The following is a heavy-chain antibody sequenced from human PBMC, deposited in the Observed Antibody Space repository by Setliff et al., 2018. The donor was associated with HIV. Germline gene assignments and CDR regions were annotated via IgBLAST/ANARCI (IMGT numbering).Heavy chain of an antibody. J-gene: IGHJ4*02. D-gene: IGHD2-21*01. CDR3: ATSIGGTLFDY. V-gene: IGHV4-39*01. Sequence: SETLSLTCTVSGGSISSSSYYWGWIRQPPGRGLEWIGSIYYSGSTYYNPSLKSRVTISVDTSKNQFSLKLSSVTAADTAVYYCATSIGGTLFDYWGLGTLVTVSS. CDR1: GGSISSSSYY. CDR2: IYYSGST.